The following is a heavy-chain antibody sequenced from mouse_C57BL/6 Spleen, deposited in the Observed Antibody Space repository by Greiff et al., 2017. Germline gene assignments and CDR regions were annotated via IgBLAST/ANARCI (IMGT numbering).Heavy chain of an antibody. CDR1: GYTFTSYG. CDR2: IYPRSGNT. V-gene: IGHV1-81*01. D-gene: IGHD1-1*01. J-gene: IGHJ1*03. CDR3: ARYYYGSGGDFDV. Sequence: QVQLQQSGAELARPGASVKLSCTASGYTFTSYGISWVKQRTGQGLEWIGEIYPRSGNTYYNEKFKGKATLTADKSSSTAYMELRSLTSEDSAVYMCARYYYGSGGDFDVWGTGTTVTVSS.